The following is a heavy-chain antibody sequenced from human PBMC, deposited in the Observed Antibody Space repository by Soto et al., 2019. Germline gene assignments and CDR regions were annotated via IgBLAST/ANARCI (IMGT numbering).Heavy chain of an antibody. J-gene: IGHJ6*02. CDR3: AKKGPAASSPRYCYYGMDV. Sequence: GGSLRLSCAASGFTFSSYGMHWVRQAPGKGLEWVAVISYDGSNKYYADSVKGRFTISRDNSKNTLYLQMNSLRAEDTALYYCAKKGPAASSPRYCYYGMDVWGQGTTVTVSS. D-gene: IGHD6-13*01. V-gene: IGHV3-30*18. CDR1: GFTFSSYG. CDR2: ISYDGSNK.